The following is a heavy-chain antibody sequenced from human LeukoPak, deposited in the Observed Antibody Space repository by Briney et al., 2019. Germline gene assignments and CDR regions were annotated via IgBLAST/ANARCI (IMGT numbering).Heavy chain of an antibody. J-gene: IGHJ4*02. D-gene: IGHD6-19*01. V-gene: IGHV3-48*03. CDR1: GFIFSSHE. CDR3: AKLKQWQPQRYFFEY. Sequence: GGSLRLSCAASGFIFSSHEMNWVRQAPGKGLEWVSYISSSGSTIYYADSVKGRFTISRDNAKNSLYLQMNSLRAEDTAVYYCAKLKQWQPQRYFFEYWGQGALVTVAS. CDR2: ISSSGSTI.